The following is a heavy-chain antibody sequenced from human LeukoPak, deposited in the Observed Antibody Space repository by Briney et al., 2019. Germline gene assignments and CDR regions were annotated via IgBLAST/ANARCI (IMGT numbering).Heavy chain of an antibody. CDR3: ARDSGYYYDSSGD. Sequence: GGSLRLSYAASGFTFSSYSMNWVRQAPGKGLEWVSYISSSSSTIYYADSVKGRFTISRDNAKNSLYLQMNSLRAEDTAVYYCARDSGYYYDSSGDWGQGTLVTVSS. CDR2: ISSSSSTI. D-gene: IGHD3-22*01. CDR1: GFTFSSYS. V-gene: IGHV3-48*01. J-gene: IGHJ4*02.